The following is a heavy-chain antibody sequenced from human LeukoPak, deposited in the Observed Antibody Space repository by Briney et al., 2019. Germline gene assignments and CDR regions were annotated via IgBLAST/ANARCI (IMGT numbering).Heavy chain of an antibody. V-gene: IGHV4-39*07. CDR2: IYYSGST. D-gene: IGHD6-13*01. Sequence: SETLSFTCTVSGGSISSSSYYWGWIRQPPGKGLEWIGSIYYSGSTYYNPSLKSRVTISVDTSKNRFSLKLSSVTAADTAVYYCARKQKDQQLGIWGQGTMVTVSS. CDR3: ARKQKDQQLGI. CDR1: GGSISSSSYY. J-gene: IGHJ3*02.